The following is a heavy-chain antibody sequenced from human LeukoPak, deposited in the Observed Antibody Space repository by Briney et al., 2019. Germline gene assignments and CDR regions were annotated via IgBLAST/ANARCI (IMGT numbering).Heavy chain of an antibody. CDR3: ARGVPYYDFWSGHMEEYGMDV. CDR1: GYTFTSYD. V-gene: IGHV1-8*01. Sequence: GASVKVSCKASGYTFTSYDINWVRQATGQGLEWMGWMNPNSGNTGYAQKFQGGVTMTRNTSISTVYMELSSLRSEDTAVYYCARGVPYYDFWSGHMEEYGMDVWGQGTTVTVSS. J-gene: IGHJ6*02. CDR2: MNPNSGNT. D-gene: IGHD3-3*01.